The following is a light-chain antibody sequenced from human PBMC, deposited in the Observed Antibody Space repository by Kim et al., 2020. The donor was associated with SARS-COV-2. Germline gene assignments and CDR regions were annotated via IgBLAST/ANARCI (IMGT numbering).Light chain of an antibody. CDR1: QSVSSN. V-gene: IGKV3-15*01. J-gene: IGKJ2*01. CDR2: GAF. CDR3: QQYKNWPYT. Sequence: SVSPGERATRSCRASQSVSSNLAWYQQEPGQAPRLLIYGAFTRATGIPARFSGSGSGTEFTLTINSLQSEDFAVYYCQQYKNWPYTFGQGTKLEI.